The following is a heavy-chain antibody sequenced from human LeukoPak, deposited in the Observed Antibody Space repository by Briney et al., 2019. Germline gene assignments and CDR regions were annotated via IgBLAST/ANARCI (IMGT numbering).Heavy chain of an antibody. CDR2: IYYSGST. J-gene: IGHJ6*03. CDR1: GGSISSYY. V-gene: IGHV4-59*01. CDR3: VRVRYCSSTSCYTAYYYYYMDV. Sequence: SETLSLTCTVSGGSISSYYWSWIRQPPGKGLEWIGYIYYSGSTNYNPSLKSRVTISVDTSKNQFSLKLSSVTAADTAVYYCVRVRYCSSTSCYTAYYYYYMDVWGKGTTVTVSS. D-gene: IGHD2-2*02.